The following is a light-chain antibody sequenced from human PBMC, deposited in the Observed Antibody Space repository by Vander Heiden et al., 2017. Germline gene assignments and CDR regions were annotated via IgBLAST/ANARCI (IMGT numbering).Light chain of an antibody. Sequence: DIVMTQSPATLSVSPGERATLSCRASQSVGSNLAWYQQRPGQVPRLLIHGASTRATGIPARFSGSGSGTDFTLTISSLQSEDFAVYYCQQYNNWPPWTFGQGTKVDIK. J-gene: IGKJ1*01. CDR3: QQYNNWPPWT. CDR1: QSVGSN. V-gene: IGKV3-15*01. CDR2: GAS.